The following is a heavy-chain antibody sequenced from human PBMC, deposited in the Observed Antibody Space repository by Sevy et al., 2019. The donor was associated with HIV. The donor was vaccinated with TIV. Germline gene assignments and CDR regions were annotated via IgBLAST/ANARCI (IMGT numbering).Heavy chain of an antibody. V-gene: IGHV3-21*01. CDR2: ISSSSSYI. CDR1: GFTFSSYS. J-gene: IGHJ4*02. Sequence: GGSLRLSCTASGFTFSSYSMNWVRQAPGKGLEWDSSISSSSSYIYYADSVKGRFTISRDNAKNSLYLQMNSRRAEDTAVYYCARGGAEGLDYWGQGTLVTVSS. CDR3: ARGGAEGLDY. D-gene: IGHD3-16*01.